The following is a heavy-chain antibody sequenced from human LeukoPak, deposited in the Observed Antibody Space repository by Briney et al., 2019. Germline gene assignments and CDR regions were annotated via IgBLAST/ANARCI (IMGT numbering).Heavy chain of an antibody. V-gene: IGHV3-30-3*01. J-gene: IGHJ4*02. CDR2: ISYDGSNK. Sequence: GGSLRLSCAASEFTFSSYAMHWVRQAPGKGLEWVAVISYDGSNKYYADSVKGRFTISRDNSKNTLYLQMNSLRAEDTAVYYCASGAVWELPYFDYWGQGTLVTVSS. CDR3: ASGAVWELPYFDY. CDR1: EFTFSSYA. D-gene: IGHD1-26*01.